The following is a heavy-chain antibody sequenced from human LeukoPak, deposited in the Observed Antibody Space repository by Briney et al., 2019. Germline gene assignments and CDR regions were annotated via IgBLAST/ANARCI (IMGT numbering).Heavy chain of an antibody. Sequence: SETLSLTCTVSGDSVSNGNYYWSWLRQPPGKALEWIGYIYHSGSTYYNPSLEGRVTISVDTSKNQFSVKLRSATAADTAVYYCARSQNYYGSGDYWSQGTLVTVSS. J-gene: IGHJ4*02. V-gene: IGHV4-61*01. CDR2: IYHSGST. D-gene: IGHD3-10*01. CDR3: ARSQNYYGSGDY. CDR1: GDSVSNGNYY.